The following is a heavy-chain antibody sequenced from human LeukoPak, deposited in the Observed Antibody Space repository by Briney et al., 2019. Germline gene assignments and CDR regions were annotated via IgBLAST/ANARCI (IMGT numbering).Heavy chain of an antibody. CDR1: GFTFDDYG. V-gene: IGHV4-34*08. J-gene: IGHJ4*02. D-gene: IGHD4-23*01. CDR2: INHRGST. Sequence: GSLRLSCAASGFTFDDYGMGWVRQAPGKGLEWIGEINHRGSTNYNPSLQSRVTISVDTSKNQFSLKLSSVTAADTAVYYCAIGELRWYFDYWGQGPLVTVSS. CDR3: AIGELRWYFDY.